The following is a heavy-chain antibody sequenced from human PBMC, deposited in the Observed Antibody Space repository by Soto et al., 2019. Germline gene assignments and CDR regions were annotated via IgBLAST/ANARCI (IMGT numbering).Heavy chain of an antibody. J-gene: IGHJ6*02. CDR2: TSHDGTNK. D-gene: IGHD5-12*01. V-gene: IGHV3-30*13. CDR1: GFTFSRYG. CDR3: AKETVATIRPTRIYYYYGLDV. Sequence: QVQLVESGGGVVQPGRSLRLSCATSGFTFSRYGIHWVRQAPGKGLEWVAVTSHDGTNKYYTDSVKGRFIISRDNSKNRLYPEMKSLSAEDTAVYYCAKETVATIRPTRIYYYYGLDVWGQGTTVSVSS.